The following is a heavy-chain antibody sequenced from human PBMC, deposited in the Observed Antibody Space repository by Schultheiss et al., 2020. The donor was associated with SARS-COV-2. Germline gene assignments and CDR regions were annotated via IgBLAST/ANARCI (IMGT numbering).Heavy chain of an antibody. CDR2: IIPIFGTA. J-gene: IGHJ6*02. V-gene: IGHV1-69*13. D-gene: IGHD3-10*01. CDR3: ATSMVQGVRDYYYYGMDV. Sequence: SVKVSCKASGGTFSSYAISWVRQAPGQGLEWMGGIIPIFGTANYAQKFQGRVTITADESTSTAYMELSSLRSEDTAVYYCATSMVQGVRDYYYYGMDVWGQGTTVTVSS. CDR1: GGTFSSYA.